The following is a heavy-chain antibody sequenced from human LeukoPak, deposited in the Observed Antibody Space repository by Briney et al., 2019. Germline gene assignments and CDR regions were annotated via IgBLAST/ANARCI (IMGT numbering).Heavy chain of an antibody. V-gene: IGHV3-30*02. CDR2: IRYDGSNK. Sequence: GGSLRLSCAASGFTFSSYGMHWVRQAPGKGLEWVAFIRYDGSNKYYADSVKGRFTISRDNSKNSLYLQMNSLRAEDTAVYYCARDGATFSGYDWYYYMDVWGKGTTVTVSS. CDR1: GFTFSSYG. D-gene: IGHD5-12*01. J-gene: IGHJ6*03. CDR3: ARDGATFSGYDWYYYMDV.